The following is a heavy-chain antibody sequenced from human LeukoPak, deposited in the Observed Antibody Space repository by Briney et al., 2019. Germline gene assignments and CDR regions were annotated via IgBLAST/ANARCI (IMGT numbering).Heavy chain of an antibody. V-gene: IGHV1-46*01. CDR2: INPSGGTT. D-gene: IGHD1-1*01. J-gene: IGHJ5*02. Sequence: ASVKVSCKASGYTFTSYRMHWVRQAPGQGLEWMGIINPSGGTTNYAQKFQGRVTITADKSTSTAYMELSSLRSEDTAVYYCARWNVDENWFDPWGQGTLVTVSS. CDR3: ARWNVDENWFDP. CDR1: GYTFTSYR.